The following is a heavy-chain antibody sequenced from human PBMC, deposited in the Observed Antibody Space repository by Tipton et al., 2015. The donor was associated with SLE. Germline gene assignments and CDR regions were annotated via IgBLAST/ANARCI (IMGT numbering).Heavy chain of an antibody. CDR2: INHSGST. J-gene: IGHJ4*02. Sequence: TLSLTCAVSGYSISSGYYWGWIRQPPGKGLEWIGEINHSGSTNYNPSLKSRVTISVDTSKNQFSLKLSSVTAADTAVYYCARAGFSGPFDYWGQGTLVTVPS. D-gene: IGHD2-15*01. CDR1: GYSISSGYY. V-gene: IGHV4-38-2*01. CDR3: ARAGFSGPFDY.